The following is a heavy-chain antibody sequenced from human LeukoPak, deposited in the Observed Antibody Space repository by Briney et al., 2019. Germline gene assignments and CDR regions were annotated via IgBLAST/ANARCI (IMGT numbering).Heavy chain of an antibody. CDR3: ARPNGAEWFNWFDP. V-gene: IGHV1-18*01. CDR2: ISAYNGNT. CDR1: GYTFTSYG. Sequence: GASVKVSCKASGYTFTSYGISWVRQAPGQGLEWMGWISAYNGNTKYAQKFQGRVTMTTDTSTSTAYMELRSLRSDDTAVYYCARPNGAEWFNWFDPWGQGTLVTVSS. D-gene: IGHD3-3*01. J-gene: IGHJ5*02.